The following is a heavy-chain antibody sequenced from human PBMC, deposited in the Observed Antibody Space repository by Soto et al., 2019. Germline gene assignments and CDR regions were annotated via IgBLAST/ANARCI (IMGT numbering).Heavy chain of an antibody. V-gene: IGHV4-59*01. J-gene: IGHJ4*02. D-gene: IGHD3-3*01. CDR1: GGSISSYY. CDR3: ARGRFLEWFPDY. CDR2: IYYSGST. Sequence: SDTLSLTCTVSGGSISSYYWSWIRQPPGKGLEWIGYIYYSGSTNYNPSLKSRVTISVDTSKNQFSLKLSSVTAADTAVYYCARGRFLEWFPDYWGQGNLVTVSS.